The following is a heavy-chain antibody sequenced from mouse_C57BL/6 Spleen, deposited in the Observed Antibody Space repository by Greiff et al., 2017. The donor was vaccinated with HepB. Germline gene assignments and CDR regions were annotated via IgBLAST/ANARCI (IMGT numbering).Heavy chain of an antibody. D-gene: IGHD2-4*01. J-gene: IGHJ3*01. Sequence: VQLQQSGAELVKPGASVKLSCKASGYTFTSYWMQWVKQRPGQGLEWIGEIDPSDSYTNYNQKFKGKATLTVDTSSSTAYMQLSSLTSEDSAVYYCARRAYDYEDAYWGQGTLVTVSA. CDR1: GYTFTSYW. CDR3: ARRAYDYEDAY. V-gene: IGHV1-50*01. CDR2: IDPSDSYT.